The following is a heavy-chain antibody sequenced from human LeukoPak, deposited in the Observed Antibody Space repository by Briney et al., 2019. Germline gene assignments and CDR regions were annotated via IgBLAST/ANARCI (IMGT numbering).Heavy chain of an antibody. CDR2: LDNNGDNT. CDR1: GYTFTTYG. V-gene: IGHV3-23*01. Sequence: PGGSLRLSCVGSGYTFTTYGMSWVRQAPGKGLEWVSGLDNNGDNTYYADPVKGRFTISRDNSKNTLYLQMNSLRVEDTAVYYCAKIAETSGTYGQGFDYWGQGTLVTVSS. J-gene: IGHJ4*02. D-gene: IGHD1-26*01. CDR3: AKIAETSGTYGQGFDY.